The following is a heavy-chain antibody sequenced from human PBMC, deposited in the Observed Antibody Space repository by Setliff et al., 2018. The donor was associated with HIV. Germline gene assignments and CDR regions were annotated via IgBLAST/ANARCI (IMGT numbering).Heavy chain of an antibody. CDR1: GGSISSYY. D-gene: IGHD3-10*01. J-gene: IGHJ6*03. CDR2: IYYSGST. Sequence: SETLSLTCTVSGGSISSYYWSWIRQPPGKGLEWIGYIYYSGSTNYNPSLKSRVTISVDTSKNQFSLKLSSVTAADTAVYYCARQITMVRGVYQPYYYYYMDAWGKVTTVTVSS. V-gene: IGHV4-59*08. CDR3: ARQITMVRGVYQPYYYYYMDA.